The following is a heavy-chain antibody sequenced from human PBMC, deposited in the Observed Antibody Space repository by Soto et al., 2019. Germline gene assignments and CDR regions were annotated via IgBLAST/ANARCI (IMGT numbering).Heavy chain of an antibody. CDR3: ARGKPVLLWFGESAGVDV. J-gene: IGHJ6*02. V-gene: IGHV4-34*01. CDR2: INHSGST. CDR1: GGSFSGYY. D-gene: IGHD3-10*01. Sequence: PSETLPLTCAVYGGSFSGYYWSWIRQPPGKGLEWIGEINHSGSTNYNPSLKSRVTISVDTSKNQFSLKLSSVTAADTAVYYCARGKPVLLWFGESAGVDVWGQGTTVTVSS.